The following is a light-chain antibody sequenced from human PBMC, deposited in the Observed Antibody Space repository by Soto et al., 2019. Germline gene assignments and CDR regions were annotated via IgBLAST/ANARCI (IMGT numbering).Light chain of an antibody. CDR1: SNDVGGHNY. CDR2: EVT. V-gene: IGLV2-14*01. Sequence: QSVLTQPASVSGSPGQSITISCTGTSNDVGGHNYVSWYQHHPGNVPKFLIYEVTNRPSGVSNRFSGSKSGNTASLTISGLQPEDEAYYYCSSYTSSSNIVFGGGTKVTVL. CDR3: SSYTSSSNIV. J-gene: IGLJ3*02.